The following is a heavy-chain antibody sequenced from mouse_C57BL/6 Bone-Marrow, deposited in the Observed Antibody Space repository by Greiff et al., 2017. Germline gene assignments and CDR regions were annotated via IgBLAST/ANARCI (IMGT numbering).Heavy chain of an antibody. CDR2: LDPENGDT. D-gene: IGHD1-1*01. Sequence: EVQLQQSGAELVRPGASVKLSCTASGFNIKDDYMPWVKQRPEQGLEWIGWLDPENGDTEYASKFQGKAPITADTSSNTDYLQVSSLTSEDTAVYYCTTESLITTDYWGQGTTLTVSS. J-gene: IGHJ2*01. CDR3: TTESLITTDY. V-gene: IGHV14-4*01. CDR1: GFNIKDDY.